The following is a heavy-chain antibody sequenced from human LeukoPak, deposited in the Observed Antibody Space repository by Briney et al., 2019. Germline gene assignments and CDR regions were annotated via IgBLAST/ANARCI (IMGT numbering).Heavy chain of an antibody. CDR2: ISWNSGSI. J-gene: IGHJ4*02. V-gene: IGHV3-9*01. CDR3: AKDCFLAVAGTCVDY. D-gene: IGHD6-19*01. Sequence: PGGSLRLSCAASGFTFDDYAMHWVRQAPGKGLEWVSGISWNSGSIGYADSVKGRFTISRDNAKNSLYLQMNSLRAEDTALYYCAKDCFLAVAGTCVDYWGQGALVTVSS. CDR1: GFTFDDYA.